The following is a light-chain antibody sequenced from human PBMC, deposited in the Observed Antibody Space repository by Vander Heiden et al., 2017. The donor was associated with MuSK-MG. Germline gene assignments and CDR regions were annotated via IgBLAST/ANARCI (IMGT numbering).Light chain of an antibody. Sequence: DIQLTQSQSSLSASVGDGVTITCRASQGISNYLAWYQQKPGRPPKLLIYAASTLRSAAPSRFSGSGSGTDFTLTISSLQPEDVATYYCQNYNSVPLSFGGGTKVDIK. V-gene: IGKV1-27*01. CDR1: QGISNY. CDR3: QNYNSVPLS. CDR2: AAS. J-gene: IGKJ4*01.